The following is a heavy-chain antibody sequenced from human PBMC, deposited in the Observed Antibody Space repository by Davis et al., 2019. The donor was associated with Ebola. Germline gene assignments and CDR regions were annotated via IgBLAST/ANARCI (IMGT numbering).Heavy chain of an antibody. CDR3: ARGEYDYGIVYYYYGMDV. V-gene: IGHV1-69*13. CDR2: IIPIFGTA. CDR1: GGTFSSYD. D-gene: IGHD4-17*01. Sequence: AASVQVSCKASGGTFSSYDISWVRQAPGQGLEWMGGIIPIFGTANYAQKFQGRVTITADESTSTAYMELSSLRSEDTAVYYCARGEYDYGIVYYYYGMDVWGQGTTVTVSS. J-gene: IGHJ6*02.